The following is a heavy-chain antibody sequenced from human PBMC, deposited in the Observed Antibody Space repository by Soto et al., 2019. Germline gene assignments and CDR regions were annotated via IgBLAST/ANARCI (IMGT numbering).Heavy chain of an antibody. CDR1: GYTFTSYA. Sequence: QVQLVQSGAEVKKPGASVKVSCTASGYTFTSYAMHWVRQAPGQRLEWMGWINAGNGNTKYSQKFQGRVTITRDTSASTAYMELSSLRSEDTAVYYCARVPLGDTAMVSADYWGQGTLVTVSS. CDR2: INAGNGNT. CDR3: ARVPLGDTAMVSADY. V-gene: IGHV1-3*01. J-gene: IGHJ4*02. D-gene: IGHD5-18*01.